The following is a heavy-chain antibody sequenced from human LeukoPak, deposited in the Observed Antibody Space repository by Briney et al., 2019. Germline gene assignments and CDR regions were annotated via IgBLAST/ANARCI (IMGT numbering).Heavy chain of an antibody. CDR1: GFTFSSYA. Sequence: GGSLRLSCAASGFTFSSYAMHWVRQAPGKGLEWVAVISYDGSHKYYADSVKGRFTISRDNSKNTLYLQMSSLRAEDTAVYYCARGGVTIFGVVIISAFDIWGQGTMVTVSS. D-gene: IGHD3-3*01. V-gene: IGHV3-30-3*01. CDR2: ISYDGSHK. J-gene: IGHJ3*02. CDR3: ARGGVTIFGVVIISAFDI.